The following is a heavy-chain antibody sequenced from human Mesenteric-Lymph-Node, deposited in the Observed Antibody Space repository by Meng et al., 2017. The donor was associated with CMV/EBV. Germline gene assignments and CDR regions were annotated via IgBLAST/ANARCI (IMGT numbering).Heavy chain of an antibody. D-gene: IGHD3-10*01. Sequence: SEPLSLTCSVSGDSITGSRYYWGWIRQPPGGRLEWIGSIYYTGSTFYNPSLKGRVTISVDTSKNQFSLKLSSVTPADTAMYYCARDLGLSGLRGFDPWGQGTLVTVSS. CDR1: GDSITGSRYY. CDR3: ARDLGLSGLRGFDP. J-gene: IGHJ5*02. V-gene: IGHV4-39*07. CDR2: IYYTGST.